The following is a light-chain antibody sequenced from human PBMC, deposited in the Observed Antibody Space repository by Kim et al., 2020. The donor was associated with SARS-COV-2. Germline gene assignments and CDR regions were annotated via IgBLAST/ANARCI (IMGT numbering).Light chain of an antibody. CDR2: VAS. Sequence: ASVGDRVTSTCRASQGISVWLAWYQQKPGQAPKLLISVASHLESGVPSRFSGRGSGTEFILTISGLQPEDFATYYCQNTNNLPYTFGQGTKVDIK. CDR3: QNTNNLPYT. CDR1: QGISVW. J-gene: IGKJ2*01. V-gene: IGKV1-12*01.